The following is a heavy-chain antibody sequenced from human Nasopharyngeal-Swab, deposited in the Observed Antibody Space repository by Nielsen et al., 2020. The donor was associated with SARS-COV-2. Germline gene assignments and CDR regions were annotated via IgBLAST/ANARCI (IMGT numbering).Heavy chain of an antibody. Sequence: ASVKVSCKASGYTFTTYGISWVRQAPGQGLEWMGWISPYNGKTKYAQKSQDRVTMTTDTSTSTAYMELRSLRSDDTAVYFCARDPRGPDYWGQGTLVTVSS. J-gene: IGHJ4*02. D-gene: IGHD6-25*01. CDR3: ARDPRGPDY. CDR2: ISPYNGKT. CDR1: GYTFTTYG. V-gene: IGHV1-18*01.